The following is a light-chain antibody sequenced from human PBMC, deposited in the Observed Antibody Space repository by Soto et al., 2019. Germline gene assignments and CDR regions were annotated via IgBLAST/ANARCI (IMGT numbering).Light chain of an antibody. Sequence: EIVLTQSPATLSLSPGERATLSCRTSQSVGTYLAWYQHNPGQAPRLLIYDASNRATGIPARFSGSGSGTDFTLTISSPEPEDVAVYYCQQYESTPPTFGQGTKLEIK. CDR1: QSVGTY. V-gene: IGKV3-11*01. CDR3: QQYESTPPT. J-gene: IGKJ2*01. CDR2: DAS.